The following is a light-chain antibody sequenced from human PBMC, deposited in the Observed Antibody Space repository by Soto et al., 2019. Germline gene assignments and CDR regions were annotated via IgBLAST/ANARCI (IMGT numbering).Light chain of an antibody. CDR1: SSDVGGYNY. Sequence: QSVLTQPPSASGSPGQSVTISCTGTSSDVGGYNYVSWYQQHPGKAPKLMIYEVSKRPSGVPDRFSGSKSGNTASLTVSGLQAEDEDDYYCSSYAGSNNLGVFGTGTKPPS. J-gene: IGLJ1*01. CDR3: SSYAGSNNLGV. V-gene: IGLV2-8*01. CDR2: EVS.